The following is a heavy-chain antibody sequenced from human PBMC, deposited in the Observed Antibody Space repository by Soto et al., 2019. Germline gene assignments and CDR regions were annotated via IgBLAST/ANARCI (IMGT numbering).Heavy chain of an antibody. CDR3: ARDHYYDSSGYYYPADY. D-gene: IGHD3-22*01. CDR1: GFTFSSYG. CDR2: IWYDGSNK. Sequence: GGSLRLSCAASGFTFSSYGMHWVRQAPGKGLEWVAVIWYDGSNKCYADSVKGRFTISRDNSKNTLYLQMNSLRAEDTAVYYCARDHYYDSSGYYYPADYWGQGTLVTVSS. J-gene: IGHJ4*02. V-gene: IGHV3-33*01.